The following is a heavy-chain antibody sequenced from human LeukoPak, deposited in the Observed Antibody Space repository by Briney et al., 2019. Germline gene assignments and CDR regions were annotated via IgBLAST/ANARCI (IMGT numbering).Heavy chain of an antibody. D-gene: IGHD3-22*01. CDR1: GFIFSSYT. Sequence: PGGSLRLSCAASGFIFSSYTMHWIRQAPGKGLEWVSSISSSSYIHYADSVKGRFTISRDNAKISLYLQMNSLRAEDTAVYYCARDSPLADYYDRGPDDAFDIWGQGTMVTVSS. CDR3: ARDSPLADYYDRGPDDAFDI. V-gene: IGHV3-21*06. CDR2: ISSSSYI. J-gene: IGHJ3*02.